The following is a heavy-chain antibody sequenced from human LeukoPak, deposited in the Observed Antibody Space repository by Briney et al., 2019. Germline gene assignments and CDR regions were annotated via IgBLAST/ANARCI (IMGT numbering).Heavy chain of an antibody. V-gene: IGHV3-66*02. J-gene: IGHJ4*02. D-gene: IGHD3-16*01. Sequence: GGSLRLSCAVSGFTVSSNYFSWVRQAPGKGLEWVSVIYTEGTTYYADSVKGRFIISRDNSKNTVYLQMNSLRVEDTAVYYCASEGDWGQGTLVTVSS. CDR1: GFTVSSNY. CDR2: IYTEGTT. CDR3: ASEGD.